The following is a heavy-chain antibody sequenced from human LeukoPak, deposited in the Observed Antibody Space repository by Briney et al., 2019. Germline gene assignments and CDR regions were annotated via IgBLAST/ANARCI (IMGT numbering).Heavy chain of an antibody. CDR1: VGPFSSSY. CDR2: IYYRGST. D-gene: IGHD2-2*01. CDR3: ARHCSSTIYYYYYMDV. V-gene: IGHV4-59*08. Sequence: SGTLSLTCTCLVGPFSSSYWGWTRQPPGRGLEGLGNIYYRGSTNYIPSLKSRVTISVDTSKNPFSLKLSSVTAAHTAVYYCARHCSSTIYYYYYMDVWGKGTTVTVSS. J-gene: IGHJ6*03.